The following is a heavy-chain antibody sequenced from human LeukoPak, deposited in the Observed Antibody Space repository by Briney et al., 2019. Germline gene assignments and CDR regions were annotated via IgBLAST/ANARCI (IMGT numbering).Heavy chain of an antibody. CDR1: GVSFSGYY. D-gene: IGHD2-2*01. Sequence: SETLSLTCAVYGVSFSGYYWSWIRQPPGKGLEWIGEINHSGSTNYNPSLKSRVTISVDTSKNQFSLKLSSVTAADTAVYYCARVNLVVVPAAKPYYCYYGMDVWGQGTTVTVSS. J-gene: IGHJ6*02. V-gene: IGHV4-34*01. CDR2: INHSGST. CDR3: ARVNLVVVPAAKPYYCYYGMDV.